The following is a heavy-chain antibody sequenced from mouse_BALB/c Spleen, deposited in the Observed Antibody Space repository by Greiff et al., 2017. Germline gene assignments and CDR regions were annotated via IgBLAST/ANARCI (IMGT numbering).Heavy chain of an antibody. D-gene: IGHD2-1*01. CDR3: ARASYGNLYYFDY. CDR2: INPSTGYT. CDR1: GYTFTSYW. V-gene: IGHV1-7*01. J-gene: IGHJ2*01. Sequence: VQVVESGAELAKPGASVKMSCKASGYTFTSYWMHWVKQRPGQGLEWIGYINPSTGYTEYNQKFKDKATLTADKSSSTAYMQLSSLTSEDSAVYYCARASYGNLYYFDYWGQGTTLTVSS.